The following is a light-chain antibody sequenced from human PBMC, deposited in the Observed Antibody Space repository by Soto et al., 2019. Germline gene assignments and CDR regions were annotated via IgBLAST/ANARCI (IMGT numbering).Light chain of an antibody. V-gene: IGLV1-44*01. J-gene: IGLJ2*01. CDR2: SYN. CDR1: SSNIGSNT. Sequence: QSVLTQPPSASGTPGQRVTISCSGSSSNIGSNTVNWYQKLPGTAPKLLIYSYNQRPSGVPDRFSGSKSGTSASLAISGLLSEDEADYYCAAWDDSLNGVVFGGGTKLTVL. CDR3: AAWDDSLNGVV.